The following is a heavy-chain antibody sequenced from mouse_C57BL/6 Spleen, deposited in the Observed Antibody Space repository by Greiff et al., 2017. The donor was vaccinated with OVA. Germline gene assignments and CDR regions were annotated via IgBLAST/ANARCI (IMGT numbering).Heavy chain of an antibody. J-gene: IGHJ2*01. V-gene: IGHV1-50*01. Sequence: QVQLQQSGAELVKPGASVKLSCKASGYTFTSYWMQWVKQRPGQGLEWIGEIDPSDSYTNYNQKFKGKATLTVDTSSSTAYMQLSSLTSEDSAVYYCARKRGGHLDYWGQGTTLTVSS. CDR3: ARKRGGHLDY. CDR1: GYTFTSYW. CDR2: IDPSDSYT.